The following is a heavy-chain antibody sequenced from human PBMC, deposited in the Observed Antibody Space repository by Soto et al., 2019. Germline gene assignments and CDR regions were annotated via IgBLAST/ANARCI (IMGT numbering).Heavy chain of an antibody. J-gene: IGHJ5*02. D-gene: IGHD6-19*01. CDR2: TYYRSKWYN. V-gene: IGHV6-1*01. Sequence: SQTLSLTCAISGDSVSSNSAAWNWIRRSPSRGLEWLGRTYYRSKWYNDYAVSVRSRITINPDTSKNQFSLQLNSVTPEDTAVYYCARSLGSGWYSNWFDPWGQGTLVTVSS. CDR3: ARSLGSGWYSNWFDP. CDR1: GDSVSSNSAA.